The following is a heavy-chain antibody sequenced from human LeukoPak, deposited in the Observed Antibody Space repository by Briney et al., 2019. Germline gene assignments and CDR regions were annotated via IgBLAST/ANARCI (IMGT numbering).Heavy chain of an antibody. CDR1: GFTFSNYW. D-gene: IGHD4-23*01. Sequence: GGSLRLSCAASGFTFSNYWMNWFRQTPGKGLEWVAYIKHDGGEKSYADSVRGRVSISRDNAKNSLYLQMNSLRAEDTAVYYCARAPYGSNSDCDYWGQGTLVTVSS. CDR2: IKHDGGEK. J-gene: IGHJ4*02. V-gene: IGHV3-7*01. CDR3: ARAPYGSNSDCDY.